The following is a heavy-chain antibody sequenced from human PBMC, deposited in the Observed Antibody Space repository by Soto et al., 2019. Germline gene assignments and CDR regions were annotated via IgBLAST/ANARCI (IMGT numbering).Heavy chain of an antibody. CDR3: AKRPRALLTFDY. V-gene: IGHV3-23*04. D-gene: IGHD1-26*01. CDR1: GFIFSNYD. Sequence: EVQLVDSGGGLVQPGGSLRLSCAASGFIFSNYDMSWVRQAAGKGLEWVSSISDSGGTSYYADSVKGRFTISRDNSKNTLYLQMNSLRAEDTAIYYCAKRPRALLTFDYWGQGTLVTVSS. CDR2: ISDSGGTS. J-gene: IGHJ4*02.